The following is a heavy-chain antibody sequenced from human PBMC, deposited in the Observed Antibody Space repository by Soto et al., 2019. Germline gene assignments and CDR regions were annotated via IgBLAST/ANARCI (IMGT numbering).Heavy chain of an antibody. CDR1: GFTFSSYG. Sequence: GESLKISCAASGFTFSSYGMHWVRQAPGKGLEWVAVIWYDGSNKYYADSVKGRFTISRDNSKNTLYLQMNSLRAEDTAVYYCARDDKGGAFDIWGQGTMVTVSS. J-gene: IGHJ3*02. V-gene: IGHV3-33*01. CDR3: ARDDKGGAFDI. D-gene: IGHD3-16*01. CDR2: IWYDGSNK.